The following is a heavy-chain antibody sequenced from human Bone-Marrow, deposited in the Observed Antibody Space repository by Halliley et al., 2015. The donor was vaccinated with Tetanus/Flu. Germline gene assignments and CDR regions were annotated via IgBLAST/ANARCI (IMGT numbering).Heavy chain of an antibody. Sequence: SLRLSCAASGFTFSTYWMHWVRQVPGKGLEWVSRINSDGSGTTYADSVRGRFTISRDNPKNTLHLQMNSLRVEDTAVYFCVRDDGSYFNPWGQGTLVTVSS. CDR2: INSDGSGT. V-gene: IGHV3-74*01. CDR1: GFTFSTYW. J-gene: IGHJ5*02. D-gene: IGHD1-26*01. CDR3: VRDDGSYFNP.